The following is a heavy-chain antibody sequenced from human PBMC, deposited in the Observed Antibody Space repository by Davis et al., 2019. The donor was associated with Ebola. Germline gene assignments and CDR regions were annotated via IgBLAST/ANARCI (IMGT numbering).Heavy chain of an antibody. J-gene: IGHJ4*02. D-gene: IGHD4-23*01. Sequence: AASVKVSCKASGYTFTSYGISWVRQAPGQGLEWMGWISAYTGNTNYAQKLQGRVTMTTDTSTSTAYMELRSLRSDDTAVYYCAKAYRALGGNHIKTPVFDYWGQGTLVTVSS. CDR1: GYTFTSYG. V-gene: IGHV1-18*01. CDR2: ISAYTGNT. CDR3: AKAYRALGGNHIKTPVFDY.